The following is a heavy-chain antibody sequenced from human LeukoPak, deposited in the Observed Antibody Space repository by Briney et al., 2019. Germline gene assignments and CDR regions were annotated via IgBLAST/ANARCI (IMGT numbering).Heavy chain of an antibody. D-gene: IGHD3-10*01. Sequence: GGSLRLSCAASGFTFSSYSMNWVRQAPGKGLEWVSSISSSSSYIYYADSVKGRFTISRDNAKNSLYLQMSSLRAEDTAVYYCARDLVVMGSGSKVYYYYGMDVWGQGTTVTVSS. CDR2: ISSSSSYI. J-gene: IGHJ6*02. CDR3: ARDLVVMGSGSKVYYYYGMDV. V-gene: IGHV3-21*01. CDR1: GFTFSSYS.